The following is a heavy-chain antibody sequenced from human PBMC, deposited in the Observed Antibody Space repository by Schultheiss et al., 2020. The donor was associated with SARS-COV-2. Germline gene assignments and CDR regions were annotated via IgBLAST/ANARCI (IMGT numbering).Heavy chain of an antibody. D-gene: IGHD5-12*01. J-gene: IGHJ4*02. CDR1: GYTFTSYG. V-gene: IGHV1-18*01. CDR2: ISAYNGNT. Sequence: ASVKVSCKASGYTFTSYGISWVRQAPGQGLEWMGWISAYNGNTTYAQKFQGRVTMTRDTSTSTVYMELRSLRSEDTAVYYCARDRTAYGGYGDWGQGTLVTVSS. CDR3: ARDRTAYGGYGD.